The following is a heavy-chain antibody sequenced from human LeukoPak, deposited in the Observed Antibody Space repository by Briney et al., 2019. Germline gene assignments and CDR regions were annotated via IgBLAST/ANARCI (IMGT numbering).Heavy chain of an antibody. CDR2: ISNGNT. V-gene: IGHV3-23*01. CDR3: VREAGYCASVCLKSNWFDP. J-gene: IGHJ5*02. Sequence: GGSLRLSCAASGFLFSNHAISWFRQPPGKGLEWVSAISNGNTYYADSVRGRFTISRDDSKNMVYMQMNSLRVEDTARYYCVREAGYCASVCLKSNWFDPWGQGTLVTVSS. CDR1: GFLFSNHA. D-gene: IGHD2-21*02.